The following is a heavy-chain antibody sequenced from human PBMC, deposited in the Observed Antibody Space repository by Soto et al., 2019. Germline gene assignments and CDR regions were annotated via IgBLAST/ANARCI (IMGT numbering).Heavy chain of an antibody. J-gene: IGHJ4*02. CDR2: IGTAGDT. D-gene: IGHD6-19*01. CDR1: GFTFSSYD. CDR3: ARAKSSGWYSPSFDY. V-gene: IGHV3-13*01. Sequence: GSLRLSCAASGFTFSSYDMHWVRQATGKGLEWVSAIGTAGDTYYPGSVKGRFTISRENAKNSLYLQMNSLGAEDTAVYYCARAKSSGWYSPSFDYWGQGTLVTVSS.